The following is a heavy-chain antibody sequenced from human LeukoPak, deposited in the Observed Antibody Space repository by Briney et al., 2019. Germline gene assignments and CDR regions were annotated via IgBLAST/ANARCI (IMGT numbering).Heavy chain of an antibody. CDR1: GGSISSYY. V-gene: IGHV4-4*07. Sequence: SETLSLTCTVSGGSISSYYWSWIRQPAGKGLEWIGRIYTSGSTNYNPSLKSRVTISVDTSKNQFSLKLSSVTAADTAVYYCARAPPRGAAASNWFDPWGQGTLVTVSS. J-gene: IGHJ5*02. D-gene: IGHD6-13*01. CDR2: IYTSGST. CDR3: ARAPPRGAAASNWFDP.